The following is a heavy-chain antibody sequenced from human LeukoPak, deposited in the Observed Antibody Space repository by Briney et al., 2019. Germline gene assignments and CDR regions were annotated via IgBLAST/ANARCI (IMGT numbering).Heavy chain of an antibody. CDR2: IYRGGET. CDR3: ARAQYCSGGSCYGDY. V-gene: IGHV3-53*01. CDR1: GFTVSSNY. J-gene: IGHJ4*02. Sequence: GGSLRLSCAASGFTVSSNYLSWVRQAPGKGLEWVSVIYRGGETYYADSVKGRFTISRDNSKNTLYLQVNSLRAEDTAVYYCARAQYCSGGSCYGDYWGQGTLVTVSS. D-gene: IGHD2-15*01.